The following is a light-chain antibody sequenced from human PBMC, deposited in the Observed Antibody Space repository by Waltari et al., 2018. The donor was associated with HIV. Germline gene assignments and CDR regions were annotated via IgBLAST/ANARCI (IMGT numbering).Light chain of an antibody. J-gene: IGKJ2*01. V-gene: IGKV3-11*01. Sequence: EIVLTQSPATLSWSPGERATLSCRASQNVGRYLVWYQQKPGQSPRLLMYDASNRATGIPARFSGSGSGTDFTLTISSLEPEDFAVYYCQHRSSWPLYTFGQGTNLEIK. CDR3: QHRSSWPLYT. CDR2: DAS. CDR1: QNVGRY.